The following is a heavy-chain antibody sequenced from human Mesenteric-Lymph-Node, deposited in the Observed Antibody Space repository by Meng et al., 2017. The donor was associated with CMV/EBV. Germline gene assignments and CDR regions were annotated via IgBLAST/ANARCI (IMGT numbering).Heavy chain of an antibody. CDR3: AHRRAMYSISLDYYFYGMDV. CDR1: GFSLSSNGVG. D-gene: IGHD6-6*01. Sequence: SGPTLVKPTQTLTLTCTFSGFSLSSNGVGVAWIRQPPGKALEWLALLYWNDDKRYSPSLTSRLTITKDTSKNQVVLTMTNVDPVDTATYYCAHRRAMYSISLDYYFYGMDVWGQGTTVTVSS. V-gene: IGHV2-5*01. CDR2: LYWNDDK. J-gene: IGHJ6*02.